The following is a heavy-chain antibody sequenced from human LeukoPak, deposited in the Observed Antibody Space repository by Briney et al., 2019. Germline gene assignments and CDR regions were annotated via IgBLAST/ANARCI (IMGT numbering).Heavy chain of an antibody. Sequence: GGSLRLSCAASGFTLSSYGMHWVRQAPGKGREWVGRIKSKTDGGTTDYAAPVKGRFTISRDDSIDTLYLQMNSLKTEDTAVYYCTTARVIDSSGYQGVTDYWGRGTLVTVSS. V-gene: IGHV3-15*01. D-gene: IGHD3-22*01. J-gene: IGHJ4*02. CDR2: IKSKTDGGTT. CDR1: GFTLSSYG. CDR3: TTARVIDSSGYQGVTDY.